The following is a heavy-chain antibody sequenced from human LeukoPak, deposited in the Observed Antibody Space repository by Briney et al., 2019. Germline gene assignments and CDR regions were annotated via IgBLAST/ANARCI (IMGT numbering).Heavy chain of an antibody. CDR2: ISDSGNS. D-gene: IGHD3-22*01. Sequence: SETLSLTCTVSGGSISSRSYYWGWIRQPPGKGLVWTGKISDSGNSYYSPSLRSRVTISIDTSKNQFSLKLSSVTATDTAVYYCARFYYYDSSGYYNYFDYWGQGTLVTVSS. CDR3: ARFYYYDSSGYYNYFDY. V-gene: IGHV4-39*01. J-gene: IGHJ4*02. CDR1: GGSISSRSYY.